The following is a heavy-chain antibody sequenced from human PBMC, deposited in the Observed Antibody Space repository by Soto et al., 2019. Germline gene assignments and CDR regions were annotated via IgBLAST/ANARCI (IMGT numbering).Heavy chain of an antibody. D-gene: IGHD6-6*01. V-gene: IGHV1-3*01. CDR3: ARVGLKYLRWFDP. CDR2: INVDNGDT. J-gene: IGHJ5*02. CDR1: GFSFRSYG. Sequence: SSVKVSCKASGFSFRSYGIQWVRQAPGQSLEWMGWINVDNGDTKYSQNFQDRVTIIRDTSASTVYMELSSLRTEDTAVYYCARVGLKYLRWFDPWGQGSLVTVSS.